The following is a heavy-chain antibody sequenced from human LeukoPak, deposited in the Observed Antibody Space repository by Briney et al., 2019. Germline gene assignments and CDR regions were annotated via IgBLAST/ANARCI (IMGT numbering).Heavy chain of an antibody. CDR2: ISGSSSAI. J-gene: IGHJ4*02. CDR3: ARDPSGSYDY. D-gene: IGHD1-26*01. Sequence: GGSLRLSCAASGFTFSSYSMNWVRQAPGKGLEWVSYISGSSSAIYYTDSVKGRFTISRDNAKNSLYLQMNSLRAEDTAVYYCARDPSGSYDYWGQGTLVTVSS. CDR1: GFTFSSYS. V-gene: IGHV3-48*04.